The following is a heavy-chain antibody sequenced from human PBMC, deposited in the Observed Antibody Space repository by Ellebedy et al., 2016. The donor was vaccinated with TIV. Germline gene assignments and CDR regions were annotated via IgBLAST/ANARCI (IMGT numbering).Heavy chain of an antibody. V-gene: IGHV3-33*01. J-gene: IGHJ3*02. CDR1: GFTFSSYG. CDR3: ARDRGAYSSSSQRAFDI. Sequence: GGSLRLXXAASGFTFSSYGMHWVRQAPSKGLEWVAVIWYDGSNKYYADSVKGRFTISRDNSKNTLYLQMNSLRAEDTAVYYCARDRGAYSSSSQRAFDIWGQGTMVTVSS. CDR2: IWYDGSNK. D-gene: IGHD6-6*01.